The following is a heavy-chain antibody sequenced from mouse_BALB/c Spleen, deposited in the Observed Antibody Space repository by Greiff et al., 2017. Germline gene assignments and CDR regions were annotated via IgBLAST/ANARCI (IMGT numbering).Heavy chain of an antibody. CDR2: ILPGSGST. Sequence: QVQLQQSGAELMKPGASVKISCKATGYTFSSYWIEWVKQRPGHGLEWIGEILPGSGSTNYNEKFKGKATFTADTSSNTAYMQLSSLTSEDSAVYYCARGGELLGGNYYAMDYWGQGTSVTVSS. V-gene: IGHV1-9*01. CDR3: ARGGELLGGNYYAMDY. J-gene: IGHJ4*01. CDR1: GYTFSSYW. D-gene: IGHD2-1*01.